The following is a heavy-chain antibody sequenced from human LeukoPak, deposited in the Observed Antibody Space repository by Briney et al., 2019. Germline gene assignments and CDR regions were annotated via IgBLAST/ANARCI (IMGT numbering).Heavy chain of an antibody. V-gene: IGHV3-7*03. Sequence: GGSLRLSCAASGFTFSSYWMSWVRQAPGKGLEWVANIKQDGSEKYYVDSVKGRFTISRDDSKSTVYLQMNSLRAEDTAVYYCVKETTVTSYYYYYYGMDVWGQGTTVTVSS. J-gene: IGHJ6*02. CDR3: VKETTVTSYYYYYYGMDV. CDR1: GFTFSSYW. CDR2: IKQDGSEK. D-gene: IGHD4-17*01.